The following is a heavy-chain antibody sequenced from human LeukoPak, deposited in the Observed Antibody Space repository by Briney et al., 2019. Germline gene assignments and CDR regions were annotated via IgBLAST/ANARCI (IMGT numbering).Heavy chain of an antibody. CDR2: IYYSGST. J-gene: IGHJ6*03. V-gene: IGHV4-31*03. CDR3: ARRTKYSSSWLNYYYMDV. CDR1: GGSISSGGYY. D-gene: IGHD6-13*01. Sequence: SETLSLTCTVSGGSISSGGYYWSWVRQHPGKGLEWIGYIYYSGSTYHNPSLKSRVTISVDTSKNQFSLKLSSVTAADTAVYYCARRTKYSSSWLNYYYMDVWGKGTTVTVSS.